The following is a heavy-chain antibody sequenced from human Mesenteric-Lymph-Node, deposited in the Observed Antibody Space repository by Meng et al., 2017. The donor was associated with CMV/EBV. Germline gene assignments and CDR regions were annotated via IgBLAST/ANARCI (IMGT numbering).Heavy chain of an antibody. J-gene: IGHJ4*02. CDR3: ARHSYGSTHLWLTRWFDY. D-gene: IGHD5-18*01. Sequence: GGSLRLSCAASGFTVSSNYMSWVRQAPGKGLEWVSVIYSGGSTYYADSVKGRFTISRDNSKNTLYLQMNSLRAEDTAVYYCARHSYGSTHLWLTRWFDYWGQGTLVTVSS. CDR1: GFTVSSNY. V-gene: IGHV3-53*01. CDR2: IYSGGST.